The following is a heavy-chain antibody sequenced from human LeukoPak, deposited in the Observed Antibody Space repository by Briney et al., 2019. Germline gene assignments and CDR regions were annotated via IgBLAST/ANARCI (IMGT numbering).Heavy chain of an antibody. J-gene: IGHJ4*02. CDR3: ARESILTGYSGFVDY. Sequence: SETLSLTCTVFGGSISSYYWSWIRQPPGKGLEWIGYIYYSGSTNYNPSLKSRVTISVDTSKNQFSLKLSSVTAADTAVYYCARESILTGYSGFVDYWGQGTLVTVSS. CDR2: IYYSGST. D-gene: IGHD3-9*01. V-gene: IGHV4-59*01. CDR1: GGSISSYY.